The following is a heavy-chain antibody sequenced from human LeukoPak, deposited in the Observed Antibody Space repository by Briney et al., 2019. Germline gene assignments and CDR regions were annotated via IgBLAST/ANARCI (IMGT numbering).Heavy chain of an antibody. J-gene: IGHJ5*02. Sequence: PGGSLRLSCAASGFTFSSYWMHWVRQAPGKGLVWVSRINSDGSSTSYADSVKGRFTISRDNAKNTLYLQMNSLRAEDTAVYYCARGYSSSWYRIHWFDPWGQGTLVTVSS. V-gene: IGHV3-74*01. D-gene: IGHD6-13*01. CDR3: ARGYSSSWYRIHWFDP. CDR2: INSDGSST. CDR1: GFTFSSYW.